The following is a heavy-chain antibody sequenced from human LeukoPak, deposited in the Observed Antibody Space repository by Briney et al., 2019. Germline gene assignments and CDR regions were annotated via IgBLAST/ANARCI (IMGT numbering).Heavy chain of an antibody. V-gene: IGHV3-21*01. Sequence: PGGSLRLSCAASGFTFSSYSMTWVRQAPGKGLEWVSSISSSSISIYYADSVKGRFTISRDNAKNSLYLQMNSLTAEDTAVYYCARDVDTAMVNWFDPWGQGTLVTVSS. CDR1: GFTFSSYS. CDR3: ARDVDTAMVNWFDP. D-gene: IGHD5-18*01. J-gene: IGHJ5*02. CDR2: ISSSSISI.